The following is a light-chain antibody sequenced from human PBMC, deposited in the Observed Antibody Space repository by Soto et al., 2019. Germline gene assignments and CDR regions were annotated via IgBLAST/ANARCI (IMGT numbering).Light chain of an antibody. Sequence: EVVMKQSPATLSVSPGERATLSCRASQSVSSNLAWYQQKPGQAPRLLIYGASTRATGIPARFSGSGSGTEFTLTISSLQSEDFAVYYCQQYKNWPITFGQGTLLEI. CDR2: GAS. J-gene: IGKJ5*01. CDR1: QSVSSN. V-gene: IGKV3-15*01. CDR3: QQYKNWPIT.